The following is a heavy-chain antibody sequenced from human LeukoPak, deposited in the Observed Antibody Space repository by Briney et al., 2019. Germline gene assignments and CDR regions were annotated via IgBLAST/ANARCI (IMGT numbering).Heavy chain of an antibody. Sequence: ASVKVSCKASGYTFTGYYMHWVRQAPGQGLEWMGIINPTGGSTTYAQKFQGRVTMTRDTSTSSVYMELSSLRSDDTAVYYCARTAARRFDYWGQGTLVTVSS. J-gene: IGHJ4*02. CDR3: ARTAARRFDY. CDR2: INPTGGST. V-gene: IGHV1-46*01. D-gene: IGHD6-6*01. CDR1: GYTFTGYY.